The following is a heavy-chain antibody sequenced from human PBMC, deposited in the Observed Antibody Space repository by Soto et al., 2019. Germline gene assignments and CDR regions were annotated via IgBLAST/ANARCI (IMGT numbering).Heavy chain of an antibody. Sequence: QVQLMQSGAEVKKPGSSVKVSCKASGATLSSYAVTWVRQAPGQGLEWMGGFVPIVGRADYAQNLQGRVTIIADESTNTGYMELSSLRVDDTAVYYCAIGSTDSGEFEHWGQGTLITVSS. CDR1: GATLSSYA. J-gene: IGHJ4*02. V-gene: IGHV1-69*01. CDR3: AIGSTDSGEFEH. CDR2: FVPIVGRA. D-gene: IGHD1-26*01.